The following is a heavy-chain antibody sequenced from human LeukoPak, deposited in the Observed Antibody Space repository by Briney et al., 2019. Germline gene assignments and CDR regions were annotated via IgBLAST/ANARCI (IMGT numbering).Heavy chain of an antibody. V-gene: IGHV4-59*05. Sequence: SETLSLTCTVSGGSISSYYWSWIRQPPGKGLEWIGSIYYSGSTYYNPSLKSRVTISVDTSKNQFSLKLSSVTAADTAVYYCARRNYGDYFDYWGQGTLVTVSS. D-gene: IGHD4-17*01. CDR3: ARRNYGDYFDY. CDR2: IYYSGST. CDR1: GGSISSYY. J-gene: IGHJ4*02.